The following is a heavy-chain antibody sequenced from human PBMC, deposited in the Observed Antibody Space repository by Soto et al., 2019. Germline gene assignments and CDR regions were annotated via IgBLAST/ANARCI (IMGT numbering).Heavy chain of an antibody. V-gene: IGHV3-33*01. Sequence: GGSLRLSCAAAGFTFSSYGMHWVRQAPGKGLEWVAVIWHDGSNKYYADSVKGRFTISRDNSKNTLYLQMNSLRAEDTAVYYCARDPYCSGGSCYGIDYYYYGMDVWGQGTTVTVSS. CDR3: ARDPYCSGGSCYGIDYYYYGMDV. J-gene: IGHJ6*02. CDR2: IWHDGSNK. CDR1: GFTFSSYG. D-gene: IGHD2-15*01.